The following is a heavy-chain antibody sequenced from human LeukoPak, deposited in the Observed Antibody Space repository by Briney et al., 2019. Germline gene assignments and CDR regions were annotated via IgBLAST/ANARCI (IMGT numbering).Heavy chain of an antibody. Sequence: ASVKVSCKASGYTFTGYYMHWVRQAPGQGLEWMGWINPNSGGTNYAQKFQGRVTMTRDTSISTAYMELDRLRSDDTAVYYCATFAGEHQAPFDYWGQGTLVTVSS. V-gene: IGHV1-2*02. J-gene: IGHJ4*02. CDR2: INPNSGGT. CDR1: GYTFTGYY. CDR3: ATFAGEHQAPFDY. D-gene: IGHD1-26*01.